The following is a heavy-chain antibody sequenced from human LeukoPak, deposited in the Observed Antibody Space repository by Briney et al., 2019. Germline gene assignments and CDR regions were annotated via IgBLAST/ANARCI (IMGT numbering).Heavy chain of an antibody. CDR3: AKGDSSSFYYMDV. V-gene: IGHV3-43*01. CDR1: GFTFDDYT. Sequence: PGGSLRLSCAASGFTFDDYTMHWVRQAPGKGLEWVSLISWDGGSTYYADSVKGRFTISRDNSKNSLYLQMNSLRTEDTALYYCAKGDSSSFYYMDVWGKGTTVTVSS. J-gene: IGHJ6*03. CDR2: ISWDGGST. D-gene: IGHD6-13*01.